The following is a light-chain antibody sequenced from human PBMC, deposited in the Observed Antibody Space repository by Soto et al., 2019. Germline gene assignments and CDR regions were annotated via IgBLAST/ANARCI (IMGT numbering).Light chain of an antibody. V-gene: IGLV1-40*01. Sequence: QLVLTQPPSVSGAPGQRVTISCTGSSSNIGAGYDVHWYQQLPGTAPKLLIYGNNNRPSGVPDRFSGSKSGTSASLAITGLQAEDETDYYCPSYDSSLDVVFGGGTKLTVL. CDR1: SSNIGAGYD. J-gene: IGLJ2*01. CDR2: GNN. CDR3: PSYDSSLDVV.